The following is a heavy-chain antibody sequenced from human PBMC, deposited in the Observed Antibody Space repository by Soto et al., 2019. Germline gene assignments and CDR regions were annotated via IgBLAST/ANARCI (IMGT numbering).Heavy chain of an antibody. CDR3: SRDHYGSGAI. J-gene: IGHJ4*02. V-gene: IGHV3-7*05. Sequence: EVQLVESGGGLVQPGGSLRLSCAASGFSFDFYGMTWVRQAPGKGLEWVASIMGDGREGEKYYVDSVKGRFTISRDNAKNSLYLQLSILGAEETATYFCSRDHYGSGAIWGQGTPVIVSS. D-gene: IGHD3-10*01. CDR2: IMGDGREGEK. CDR1: GFSFDFYG.